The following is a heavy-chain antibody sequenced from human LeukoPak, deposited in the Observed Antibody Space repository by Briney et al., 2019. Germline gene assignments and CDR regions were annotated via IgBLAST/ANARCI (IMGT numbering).Heavy chain of an antibody. D-gene: IGHD6-13*01. Sequence: GGSLRLSCAASGFTFSSYAMQWVRQAPGKGLEWVAVISYDGSNKYYADSVKGRFTISRDNSKNTVSLLMNRLRVEDTAVYYCARGGLAGAGIDYWGQGTLVTVSS. CDR2: ISYDGSNK. J-gene: IGHJ4*02. CDR1: GFTFSSYA. V-gene: IGHV3-30-3*01. CDR3: ARGGLAGAGIDY.